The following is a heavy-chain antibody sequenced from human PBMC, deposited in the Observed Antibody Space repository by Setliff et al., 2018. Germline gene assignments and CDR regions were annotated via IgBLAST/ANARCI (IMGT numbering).Heavy chain of an antibody. V-gene: IGHV4-4*08. CDR3: ARDVWGAGTGWFDP. Sequence: LSLTCIVSGVSVSRHYWSWIRQPPGKTLEWIGYIYTGGSTTYSPSLKSRVTLSLDTSKNHLSLNLTSVTAADTAVYYCARDVWGAGTGWFDPWGLGILVTVSS. CDR1: GVSVSRHY. CDR2: IYTGGST. J-gene: IGHJ5*02. D-gene: IGHD1-1*01.